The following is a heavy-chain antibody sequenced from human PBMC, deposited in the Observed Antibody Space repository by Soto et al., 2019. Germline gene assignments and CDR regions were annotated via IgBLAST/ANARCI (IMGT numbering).Heavy chain of an antibody. CDR1: GGSISSYY. CDR2: IYYSGST. V-gene: IGHV4-59*01. J-gene: IGHJ3*02. D-gene: IGHD4-17*01. Sequence: PSETLSLTCTVSGGSISSYYWSWIRQPPGKGLEWIGYIYYSGSTNYNPSLKSRVTISVDTSKNQFSLKLSSVTAADTAMYYCATDLDYGGNSEASDIWGQGTMVTVSS. CDR3: ATDLDYGGNSEASDI.